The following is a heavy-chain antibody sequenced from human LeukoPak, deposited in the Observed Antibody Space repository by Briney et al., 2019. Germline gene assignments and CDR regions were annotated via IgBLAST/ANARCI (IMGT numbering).Heavy chain of an antibody. CDR3: ARDSSLFGGSDY. Sequence: GVSVKVSCKASGYTFTGYHMHWVRQAPGQGLEWIGRITPNSGDTYYAQDFQGRVTMTRDTSINTAYMELSRLRSDDTAVYYCARDSSLFGGSDYWGQGTLVTVSS. D-gene: IGHD3-16*01. V-gene: IGHV1-2*02. J-gene: IGHJ4*02. CDR1: GYTFTGYH. CDR2: ITPNSGDT.